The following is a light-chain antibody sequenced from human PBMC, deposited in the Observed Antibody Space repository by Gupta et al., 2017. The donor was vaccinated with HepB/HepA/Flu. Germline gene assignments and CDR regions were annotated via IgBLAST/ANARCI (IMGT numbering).Light chain of an antibody. CDR1: QIISGR. CDR2: RAS. Sequence: DIQMTQSPSTLYASIGDTVTITCRASQIISGRLAWYQQKPGKAPKLLIWRASTLESGVPRRFSGSASGTEFTLTISGLQPDDFAAYYCQQYKTYWTFGQGTKVEIE. V-gene: IGKV1-5*03. CDR3: QQYKTYWT. J-gene: IGKJ1*01.